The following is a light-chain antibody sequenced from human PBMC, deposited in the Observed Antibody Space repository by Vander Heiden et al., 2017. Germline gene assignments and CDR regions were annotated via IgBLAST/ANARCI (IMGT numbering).Light chain of an antibody. V-gene: IGKV1-33*01. CDR3: KQYDNVPFT. CDR1: QDISNY. Sequence: DIQMTQSPSSLSASVGDSVTITCQASQDISNYLNWYQQKPGKAPKLLIYDASNLETGVPSRFSGSGSGTDFTFTISSLQPEDIATYYCKQYDNVPFTFGPGTKVDIK. CDR2: DAS. J-gene: IGKJ3*01.